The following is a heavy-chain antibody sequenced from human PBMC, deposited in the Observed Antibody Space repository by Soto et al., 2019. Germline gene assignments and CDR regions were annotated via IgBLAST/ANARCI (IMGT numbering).Heavy chain of an antibody. J-gene: IGHJ4*02. D-gene: IGHD6-6*01. CDR2: IIPIFGTA. CDR1: GGTFSSYA. CDR3: ARGSIAALFAGYFDY. V-gene: IGHV1-69*13. Sequence: SVKVSCKASGGTFSSYAISWVRQAPGQGLEWMGGIIPIFGTANYAQKFQGRVTITADESTSTAYMELSSLRSEDTAVYYCARGSIAALFAGYFDYCGQGTLVTVYS.